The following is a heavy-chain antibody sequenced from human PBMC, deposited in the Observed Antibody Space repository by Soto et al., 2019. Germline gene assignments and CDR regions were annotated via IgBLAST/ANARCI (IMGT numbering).Heavy chain of an antibody. V-gene: IGHV4-39*01. CDR1: GGSISSSSYY. CDR3: ARGVFPAGIDY. D-gene: IGHD6-13*01. J-gene: IGHJ4*02. CDR2: IYYSGST. Sequence: QLQLQESGPGLVKPSETLSLTCTVSGGSISSSSYYWGWIRQPPGKGLEWIGSIYYSGSTYYNPSHKSRVTISVDTSKNQFSLKLSSVTAADTAVYYCARGVFPAGIDYWGQGTLVTVSS.